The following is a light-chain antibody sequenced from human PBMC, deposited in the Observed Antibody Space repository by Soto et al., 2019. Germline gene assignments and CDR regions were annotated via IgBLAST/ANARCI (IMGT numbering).Light chain of an antibody. CDR1: QSVSNSY. CDR2: GAS. J-gene: IGKJ1*01. Sequence: EIVLTQSPGTLSLSPGERATLSCRASQSVSNSYLAWYQQKPGQAPRLLIYGASARATGIPDRFSGSGSGTDFTLTVRRLEPEDFAVYYCQQYGSSRTFGQGTKVDIK. CDR3: QQYGSSRT. V-gene: IGKV3-20*01.